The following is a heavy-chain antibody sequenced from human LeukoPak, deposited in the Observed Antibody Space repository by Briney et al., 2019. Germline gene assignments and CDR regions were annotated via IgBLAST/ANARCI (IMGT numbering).Heavy chain of an antibody. CDR3: TTRHYGDFDY. V-gene: IGHV3-15*01. CDR2: SKSKTDGGTT. D-gene: IGHD4-17*01. CDR1: GFSFTNAW. Sequence: WGSLTLSCVASGFSFTNAWMNWVCQAPGKGLEWVGRSKSKTDGGTTEYAAPVKGRFTISRDDSKNTLYLQMNSLKSEDTAVYYCTTRHYGDFDYWGQGTLVTVSS. J-gene: IGHJ4*02.